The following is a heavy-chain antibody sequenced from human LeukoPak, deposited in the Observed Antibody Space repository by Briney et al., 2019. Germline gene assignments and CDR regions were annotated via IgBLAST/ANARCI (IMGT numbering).Heavy chain of an antibody. Sequence: GSLRLSCAASGFTVSSNYMSWVRQAPGKGLEWVSVIYSGGSTYYADSVKGRFTISRDNAKNALYLQMHSLRVEDTAVYYCARESIVVVPTTMDDASDIWGQGTMVTVSS. J-gene: IGHJ3*02. V-gene: IGHV3-53*01. D-gene: IGHD2-2*01. CDR2: IYSGGST. CDR3: ARESIVVVPTTMDDASDI. CDR1: GFTVSSNY.